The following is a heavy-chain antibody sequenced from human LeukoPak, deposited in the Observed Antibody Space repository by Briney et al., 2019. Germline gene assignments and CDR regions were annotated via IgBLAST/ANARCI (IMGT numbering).Heavy chain of an antibody. Sequence: SETLSLTCTVSGGSISSYYWSWIRQPPGKGLEWIGYIYYSGSTNYNPSLKSRVTISVDTSKNQFSLKLSSVTAAATAVYYCAGWFGESGFDYWGQGTLVTVSS. CDR2: IYYSGST. J-gene: IGHJ4*02. CDR3: AGWFGESGFDY. V-gene: IGHV4-59*01. CDR1: GGSISSYY. D-gene: IGHD3-10*01.